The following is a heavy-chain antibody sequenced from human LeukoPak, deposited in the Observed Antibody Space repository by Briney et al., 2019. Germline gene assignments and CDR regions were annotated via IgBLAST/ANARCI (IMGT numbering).Heavy chain of an antibody. V-gene: IGHV4-31*03. D-gene: IGHD2-2*01. Sequence: KSSETLSLTCTVSGGSISSGGYYWSWIRQHPGKGLEWIGYIVYSGSTYYNPSLKSRVTISVDTSKNQFSLKLSSVTAADTAVYYCARDRADCSSTSCYGYYYYYGMDVWGQGTTVTVSS. J-gene: IGHJ6*02. CDR3: ARDRADCSSTSCYGYYYYYGMDV. CDR2: IVYSGST. CDR1: GGSISSGGYY.